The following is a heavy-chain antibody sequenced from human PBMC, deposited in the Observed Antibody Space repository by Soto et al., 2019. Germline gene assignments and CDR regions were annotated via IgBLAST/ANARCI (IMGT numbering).Heavy chain of an antibody. D-gene: IGHD1-20*01. V-gene: IGHV4-30-2*01. CDR1: GGSISSGGYS. CDR2: IYHSGST. CDR3: ARVSSITGTTRYFDY. J-gene: IGHJ4*02. Sequence: QLQLQESGSGLVKPSQTLSLTCAVSGGSISSGGYSWSWIRQPPGKGLEWIGYIYHSGSTYYNPSLQRRVNISVDRSKNQFSLKLSSVTAADTAVYYCARVSSITGTTRYFDYWGQGTLVTVSS.